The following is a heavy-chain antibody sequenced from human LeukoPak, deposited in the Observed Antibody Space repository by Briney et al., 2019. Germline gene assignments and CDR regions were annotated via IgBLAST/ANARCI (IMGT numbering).Heavy chain of an antibody. D-gene: IGHD5-18*01. Sequence: GGSLRLSCAASGFTFSSYAVHWVRQAPGKGLEGVAVISYDGSNKYYADSVKGRFTISRDNSKNTLYLQMNSLRAEDTAVYYCARGYSYGDYWGQGTLVTVSS. V-gene: IGHV3-30-3*01. J-gene: IGHJ4*02. CDR2: ISYDGSNK. CDR1: GFTFSSYA. CDR3: ARGYSYGDY.